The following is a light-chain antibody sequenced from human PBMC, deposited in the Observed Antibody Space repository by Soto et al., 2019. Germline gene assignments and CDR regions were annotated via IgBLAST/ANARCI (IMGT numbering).Light chain of an antibody. CDR3: QSYDSSLSGWV. J-gene: IGLJ3*02. Sequence: QSVLTQPPSVSGAPGQRVTISCTGSGSNIGAGYDVHWYQQLPGTAPKLLLYGNSNRPSGVPDRFSGSKSGTSASLAITGLRAEDEADYYCQSYDSSLSGWVFGGGTKLTVL. CDR2: GNS. V-gene: IGLV1-40*01. CDR1: GSNIGAGYD.